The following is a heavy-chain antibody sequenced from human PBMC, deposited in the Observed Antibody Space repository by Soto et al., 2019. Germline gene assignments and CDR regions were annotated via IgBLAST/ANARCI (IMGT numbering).Heavy chain of an antibody. CDR2: ISYDGSNK. CDR1: GFTFSSYA. D-gene: IGHD2-8*01. V-gene: IGHV3-30-3*01. CDR3: ASFTLVYAIGLDY. Sequence: GGSLRLSCAASGFTFSSYAMHWVRQAPGKGLEWVAVISYDGSNKYYADSVKGRFTISRDNSKNTLYLQMNSLRAEDTAVYYCASFTLVYAIGLDYWGQGTLVTVSS. J-gene: IGHJ4*02.